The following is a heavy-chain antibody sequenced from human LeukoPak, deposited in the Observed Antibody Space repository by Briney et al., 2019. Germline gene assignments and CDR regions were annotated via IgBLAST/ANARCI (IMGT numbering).Heavy chain of an antibody. CDR1: GFTFSSYS. CDR3: ARDRSCTGGSCYMDV. V-gene: IGHV3-21*01. J-gene: IGHJ6*03. CDR2: ISSSSSYI. Sequence: PGGSLRLSCAASGFTFSSYSMNWVRQAPGKGLEWVSSISSSSSYIYYADSVKGRFTISRDNAKNSLYLQMNSLRAEDTAVYYCARDRSCTGGSCYMDVWGRGTTVTVSS. D-gene: IGHD2-15*01.